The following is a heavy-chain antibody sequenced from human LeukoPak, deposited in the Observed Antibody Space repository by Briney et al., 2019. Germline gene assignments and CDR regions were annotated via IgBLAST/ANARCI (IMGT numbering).Heavy chain of an antibody. CDR2: IRSKINSYAT. CDR3: ARDEGYCSRTSCYGASKGMDV. V-gene: IGHV3-73*01. CDR1: GFTFSGSD. J-gene: IGHJ6*02. D-gene: IGHD2-2*01. Sequence: GGSLRLSCAASGFTFSGSDIHWVRQASGKGLEWVGRIRSKINSYATAYVASVRGRFTISRDDPENTAYLQMNGLKTEDTAVYYCARDEGYCSRTSCYGASKGMDVWGQGTAVIVSS.